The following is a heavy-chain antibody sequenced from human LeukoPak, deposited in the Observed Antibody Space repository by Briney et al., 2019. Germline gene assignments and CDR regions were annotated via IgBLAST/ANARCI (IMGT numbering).Heavy chain of an antibody. Sequence: GGSLRISCAASGFTFSSQAMSRVRQAPGTWLEWVSSISDSDGDTYYADSVKGRFTISRDNSKNTLYLQMNSLRAEDTAVYYCAKLVAVAGIDDYWGQGTLVTVSS. CDR2: ISDSDGDT. CDR1: GFTFSSQA. CDR3: AKLVAVAGIDDY. V-gene: IGHV3-23*01. D-gene: IGHD6-19*01. J-gene: IGHJ4*02.